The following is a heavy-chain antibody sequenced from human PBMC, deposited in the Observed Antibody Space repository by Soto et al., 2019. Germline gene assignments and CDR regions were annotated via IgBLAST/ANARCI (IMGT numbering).Heavy chain of an antibody. Sequence: PGGSLRLSCAASGFTFSNYWMSWVRQTPGKGLEWVANIKPDGSEKDYVDSVKGRFTISRDNAENSLYLQMNSLRAEDTAVYYRVRDKSIRVSIIGAPYYYYGLEIWGQGTTVTVSS. CDR3: VRDKSIRVSIIGAPYYYYGLEI. J-gene: IGHJ6*02. CDR2: IKPDGSEK. V-gene: IGHV3-7*03. CDR1: GFTFSNYW. D-gene: IGHD3-10*01.